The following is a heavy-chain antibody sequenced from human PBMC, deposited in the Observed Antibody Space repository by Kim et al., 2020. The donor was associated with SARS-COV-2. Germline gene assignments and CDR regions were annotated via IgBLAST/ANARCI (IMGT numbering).Heavy chain of an antibody. J-gene: IGHJ4*02. CDR3: ARVAGFGIRGGSYDY. Sequence: GGSLRLSCAASGFTFSSYWMSWVRQAPGKGLEWVANIKQDGSEKYYVDSVKGRFTISRDNAKNSLYLQMNSLRAEDTAVYYCARVAGFGIRGGSYDYWGQGTLVTVSS. D-gene: IGHD1-20*01. V-gene: IGHV3-7*03. CDR1: GFTFSSYW. CDR2: IKQDGSEK.